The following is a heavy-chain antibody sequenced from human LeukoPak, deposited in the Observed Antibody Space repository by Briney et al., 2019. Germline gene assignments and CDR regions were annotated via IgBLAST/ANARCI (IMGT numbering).Heavy chain of an antibody. Sequence: SAKVSCKASGGSFRVYSISWVRQAPGQGLEWLGRIIAIVDTAHYAQKFQGRFTITADKSTTTVYMELSSLRSDDTAVYYCVRSGYDYDWFDPWGQGTLVTVSS. CDR2: IIAIVDTA. J-gene: IGHJ5*02. CDR3: VRSGYDYDWFDP. D-gene: IGHD5-12*01. CDR1: GGSFRVYS. V-gene: IGHV1-69*08.